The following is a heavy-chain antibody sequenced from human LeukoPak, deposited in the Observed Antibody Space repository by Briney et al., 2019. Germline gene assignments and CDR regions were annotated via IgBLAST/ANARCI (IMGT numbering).Heavy chain of an antibody. CDR1: GDSFTKYY. CDR2: INPNDGST. D-gene: IGHD2-15*01. J-gene: IGHJ4*02. CDR3: APSVRSGGSYYFDY. Sequence: ASVKVSCTASGDSFTKYYMHWVRQAPGQGLEWMGIINPNDGSTTYTQKFQGRVTMTTDTSTSTVNMELSSLRSEDTAVYYCAPSVRSGGSYYFDYWGQGTLVTVSS. V-gene: IGHV1-46*01.